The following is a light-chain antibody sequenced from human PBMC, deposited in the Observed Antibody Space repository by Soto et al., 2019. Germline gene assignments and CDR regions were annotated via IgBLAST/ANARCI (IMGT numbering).Light chain of an antibody. CDR3: GTWDSSLSAGQV. V-gene: IGLV1-51*01. Sequence: QSALTQPPSGSAAPGQKVTISCSGSSSNIGNNYVSWYQQLPGTAPKLLIYDNNKRPSGIPDRFSGSKSGTSATLGITGLQTGDEADYYCGTWDSSLSAGQVFGTGTKVTVL. J-gene: IGLJ1*01. CDR1: SSNIGNNY. CDR2: DNN.